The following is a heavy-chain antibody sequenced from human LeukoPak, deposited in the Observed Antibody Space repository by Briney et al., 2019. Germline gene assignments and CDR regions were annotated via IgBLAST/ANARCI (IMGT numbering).Heavy chain of an antibody. J-gene: IGHJ4*02. D-gene: IGHD3-22*01. V-gene: IGHV4-31*03. CDR3: ARSAHYYDSSGYYFNY. CDR2: IYYSGST. Sequence: SETLSLTCTVSGGSISSGGYYGSWIRQHPGKGLEWIGYIYYSGSTYYNPSLKSRVTISVDTSKNQFSLKLSSVTAADTAVYYCARSAHYYDSSGYYFNYWGQGTLVTVSS. CDR1: GGSISSGGYY.